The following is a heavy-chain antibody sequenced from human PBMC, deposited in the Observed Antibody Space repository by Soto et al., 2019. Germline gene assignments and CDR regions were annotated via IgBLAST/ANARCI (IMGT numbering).Heavy chain of an antibody. CDR3: VRGDAGYFDYGMDV. Sequence: GGSLRLSCAASGFMFSGYDMHRVRQATGKGLEWVSTLGSAGDTYYPGSVKGRFTISRANAKNSLYLQMNSLRAGDTAVYYCVRGDAGYFDYGMDVWGQGTTVTVSS. J-gene: IGHJ6*02. CDR2: LGSAGDT. D-gene: IGHD2-21*02. CDR1: GFMFSGYD. V-gene: IGHV3-13*01.